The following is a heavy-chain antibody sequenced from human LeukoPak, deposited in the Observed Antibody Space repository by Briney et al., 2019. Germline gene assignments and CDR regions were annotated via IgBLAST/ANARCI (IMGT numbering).Heavy chain of an antibody. Sequence: ASVKVSCKASGYTFAGYYMHWVRQAPGQGLEWMGWINPNSGGTNCAQKFQGRVTMTRDTSISTAYMELSRLRSDDTAVYYCARDLGFSARPNYYYYMDVWGKGTTVTVSS. V-gene: IGHV1-2*02. J-gene: IGHJ6*03. CDR1: GYTFAGYY. CDR3: ARDLGFSARPNYYYYMDV. CDR2: INPNSGGT. D-gene: IGHD6-6*01.